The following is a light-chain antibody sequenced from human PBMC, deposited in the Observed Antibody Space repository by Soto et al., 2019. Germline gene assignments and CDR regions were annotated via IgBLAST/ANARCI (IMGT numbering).Light chain of an antibody. V-gene: IGKV3-20*01. Sequence: EIVLTQSPGTLSLSPGERATLSCRASQSVSSSYLAWYQKKPGQAPRLLIDGASSRATGIPDRFSGSGSGTDFTLTISSLEPEDFAVYYCQQYDSSPLTFGQGTRLEIK. CDR3: QQYDSSPLT. CDR1: QSVSSSY. J-gene: IGKJ5*01. CDR2: GAS.